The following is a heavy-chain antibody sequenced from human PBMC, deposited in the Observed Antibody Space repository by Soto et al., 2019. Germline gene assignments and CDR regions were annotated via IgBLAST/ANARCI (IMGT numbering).Heavy chain of an antibody. Sequence: PSETLSLTCAVYGGSFSGYYWSWIRQPPGKGLEWIGEINHSGSTNYNPSLKSRVTISVDTSKNQFSLKLSSVTAADTAVYYCANRSGGTLGYYMDVWGKGTTVTVSS. J-gene: IGHJ6*03. CDR1: GGSFSGYY. V-gene: IGHV4-34*01. CDR3: ANRSGGTLGYYMDV. CDR2: INHSGST. D-gene: IGHD2-15*01.